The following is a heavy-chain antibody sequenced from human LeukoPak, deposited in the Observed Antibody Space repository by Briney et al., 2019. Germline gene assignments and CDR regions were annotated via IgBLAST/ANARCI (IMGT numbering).Heavy chain of an antibody. V-gene: IGHV3-9*01. Sequence: GGSLRLSCAASGFTFDDYAMHWVRQAPGKGLEWVSGISWNSGSIVYADSVRGRFTISRDNAKNYLYLQMNILRAEDTALYYCAKDNGRAPYTYDTSGYYDYWGQGTLVTVSS. D-gene: IGHD3-22*01. CDR2: ISWNSGSI. CDR1: GFTFDDYA. CDR3: AKDNGRAPYTYDTSGYYDY. J-gene: IGHJ4*02.